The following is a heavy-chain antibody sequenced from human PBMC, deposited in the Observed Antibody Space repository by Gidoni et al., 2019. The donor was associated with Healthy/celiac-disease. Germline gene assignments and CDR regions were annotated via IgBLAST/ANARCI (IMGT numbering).Heavy chain of an antibody. CDR3: ARLQWYYYDSSGYYSSASFDY. Sequence: LQLQESGPGRVKPSETLSLTCTVSGGSISSSSYYWGWIRQPPGKGLEWIGSIYYSGSTYYNPSLKSRVTISVDTSKNQFSLKLSSVTAADTAVYYCARLQWYYYDSSGYYSSASFDYWGQGTLVTVSS. V-gene: IGHV4-39*01. CDR1: GGSISSSSYY. D-gene: IGHD3-22*01. CDR2: IYYSGST. J-gene: IGHJ4*02.